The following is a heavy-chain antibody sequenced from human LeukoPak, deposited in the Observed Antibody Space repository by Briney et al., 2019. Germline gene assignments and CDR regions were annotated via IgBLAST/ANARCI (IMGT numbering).Heavy chain of an antibody. CDR3: ARVRRVGGSYPYY. CDR1: GGSISSGGYY. J-gene: IGHJ4*02. V-gene: IGHV4-31*03. CDR2: IYYSAST. D-gene: IGHD1-26*01. Sequence: SETLSLTCTVSGGSISSGGYYWSWRRQHPGRGVEWIVYIYYSASTYYNPSLKSRVTISVDTSKNQFSLKLSSVTAADTAVYYCARVRRVGGSYPYYWGQGTLVTVSS.